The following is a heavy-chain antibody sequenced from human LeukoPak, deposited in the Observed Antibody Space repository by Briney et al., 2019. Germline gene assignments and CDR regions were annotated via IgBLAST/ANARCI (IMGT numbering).Heavy chain of an antibody. CDR3: ARRPGSYYITTYYYYYMDV. CDR2: IYTSGST. J-gene: IGHJ6*03. D-gene: IGHD3-10*01. CDR1: GGSISSYY. V-gene: IGHV4-4*07. Sequence: SETLSLTCTVSGGSISSYYWSWIRQPAGKGLEWIGRIYTSGSTNYNPSLKSRVTISVDTSKNQFSLKLSSVTAADTAVYYCARRPGSYYITTYYYYYMDVWGKGTTVTISS.